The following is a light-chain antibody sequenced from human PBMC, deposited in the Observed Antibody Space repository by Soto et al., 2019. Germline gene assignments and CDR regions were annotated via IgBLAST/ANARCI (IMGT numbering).Light chain of an antibody. Sequence: EIVLTQSPGTLSLSPGERATLSCRASQYVSNKVAWYQQKPGQAPSLLILGASTRATGVPARFSGSGSGTEFTLTISRLEPEHFAVYYCQQYGSSPKTFGQGTKVDIK. J-gene: IGKJ1*01. CDR3: QQYGSSPKT. CDR1: QYVSNK. V-gene: IGKV3-20*01. CDR2: GAS.